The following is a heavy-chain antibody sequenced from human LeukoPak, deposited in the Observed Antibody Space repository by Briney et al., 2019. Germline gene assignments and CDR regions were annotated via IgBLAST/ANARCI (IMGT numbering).Heavy chain of an antibody. CDR2: IFYTGNS. CDR3: ARVGNYDDWFDP. V-gene: IGHV4-59*01. D-gene: IGHD3-3*01. Sequence: SETLSLTCAVSGGSISGYYWSWIRQPPGKGLEWIGYIFYTGNSRYNPSLKSRVTISVETSKNQFSLKLTPVTAADTAVYYCARVGNYDDWFDPWGQGNLVTVSS. J-gene: IGHJ5*02. CDR1: GGSISGYY.